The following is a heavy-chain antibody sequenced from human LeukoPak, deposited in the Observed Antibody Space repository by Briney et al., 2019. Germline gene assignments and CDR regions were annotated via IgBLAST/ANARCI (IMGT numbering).Heavy chain of an antibody. CDR3: ARVLHKRNYDSTTYYGY. J-gene: IGHJ4*02. CDR1: GFTFSNYG. Sequence: GGSLRLSCAASGFTFSNYGMHWVRQAPGKGLEWVAFIRSNGGNKYYADAVKGRFTISRDNAKNSLYLQMNSLRAEDTAVYYCARVLHKRNYDSTTYYGYWGQGTLVTVSS. V-gene: IGHV3-30*02. CDR2: IRSNGGNK. D-gene: IGHD3-22*01.